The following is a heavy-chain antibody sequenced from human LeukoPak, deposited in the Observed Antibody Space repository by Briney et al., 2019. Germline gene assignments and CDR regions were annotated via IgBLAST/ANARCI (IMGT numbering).Heavy chain of an antibody. J-gene: IGHJ6*02. Sequence: LGGSLRLSCAASGFPFRSYGMYWVRQAPGKGLEWVADISYDVSNKYYADSVKGRLTISSDNSKNTLYLQMNSLRAEDTAVYYCAKVCDTAMVTARYYYYGMDVWGQGTRVTVSS. CDR3: AKVCDTAMVTARYYYYGMDV. CDR1: GFPFRSYG. V-gene: IGHV3-30*18. CDR2: ISYDVSNK. D-gene: IGHD5-18*01.